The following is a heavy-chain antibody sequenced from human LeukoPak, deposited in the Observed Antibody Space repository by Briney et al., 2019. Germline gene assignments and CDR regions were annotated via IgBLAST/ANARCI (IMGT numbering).Heavy chain of an antibody. Sequence: GGSLRLSCAASGFAFSSYSMTWVRQAAGKGLEWVSYISSSSSTIYYADSVKGRFTISRDNAKNSLYLQMNSLRDEDTAVYYCARAERGYSYGYSLYWGQGTLVTVSS. CDR2: ISSSSSTI. CDR1: GFAFSSYS. D-gene: IGHD5-18*01. CDR3: ARAERGYSYGYSLY. J-gene: IGHJ4*02. V-gene: IGHV3-48*02.